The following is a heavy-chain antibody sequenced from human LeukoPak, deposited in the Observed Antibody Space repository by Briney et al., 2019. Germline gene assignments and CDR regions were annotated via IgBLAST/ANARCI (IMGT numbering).Heavy chain of an antibody. V-gene: IGHV4-34*01. CDR1: GGSFSGYY. CDR2: INHSGST. Sequence: SETLSLTCAVYGGSFSGYYWSWIRQPPGKGLEWIGEINHSGSTNYNPSLKSRVTISVDTSKNQFSLKLSSVTAADTAVYCCARASVIWGTNDYWGQGTLVTVSS. J-gene: IGHJ4*02. D-gene: IGHD3-16*02. CDR3: ARASVIWGTNDY.